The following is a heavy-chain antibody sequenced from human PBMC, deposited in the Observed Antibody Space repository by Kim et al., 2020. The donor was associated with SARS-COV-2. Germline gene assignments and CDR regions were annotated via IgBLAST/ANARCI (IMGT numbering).Heavy chain of an antibody. Sequence: SETLSLTCTVSGGSLTSDDYYWSWIRPPPGKGLEWIGHIYYSGSTYYNPSLENRLTMSVDTTKKQFSLKLSSVTAADTALYYCARVRRLPAGFYFLDYWGQGTLVTVSS. CDR1: GGSLTSDDYY. D-gene: IGHD2-2*01. V-gene: IGHV4-30-4*01. J-gene: IGHJ4*02. CDR2: IYYSGST. CDR3: ARVRRLPAGFYFLDY.